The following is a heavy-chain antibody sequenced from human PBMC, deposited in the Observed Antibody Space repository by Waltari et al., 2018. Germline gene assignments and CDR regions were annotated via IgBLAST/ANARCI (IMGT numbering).Heavy chain of an antibody. CDR3: AREGGSGSYNDAFDI. D-gene: IGHD1-26*01. CDR2: INWNGGST. CDR1: GFTFDDYG. J-gene: IGHJ3*02. V-gene: IGHV3-20*04. Sequence: EVQLVESGGGVVRPGGSLSLSCAASGFTFDDYGMRWVRQPPGKGLEWVSGINWNGGSTGYADSVKGRFTISRDNAKNSLYLQMNSLRAEDTALYYCAREGGSGSYNDAFDIWGQGTMVTVSS.